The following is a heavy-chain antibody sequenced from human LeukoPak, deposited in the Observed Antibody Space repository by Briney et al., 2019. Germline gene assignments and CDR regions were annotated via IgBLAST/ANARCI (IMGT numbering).Heavy chain of an antibody. J-gene: IGHJ4*02. CDR1: GFTFSGSA. D-gene: IGHD6-13*01. V-gene: IGHV3-73*01. CDR2: IRSKANSYAT. CDR3: TTTAGRAAAGTGFDY. Sequence: SGGSLRLSCAASGFTFSGSAMHWVRQASGKGLEWVGRIRSKANSYATAYAASVKGRFTISRDDSMNTAYLQMNSLKTEDTAVYYCTTTAGRAAAGTGFDYWGQGTLVTVSS.